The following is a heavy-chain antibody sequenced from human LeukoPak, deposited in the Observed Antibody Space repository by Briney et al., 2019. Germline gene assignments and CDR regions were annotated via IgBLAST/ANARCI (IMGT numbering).Heavy chain of an antibody. J-gene: IGHJ4*02. CDR3: AKGGYGYSSSWFDY. V-gene: IGHV3-23*01. CDR1: GFTFSSYA. D-gene: IGHD6-13*01. CDR2: ISGSGGST. Sequence: GGSLRLSCAASGFTFSSYAMSWVRQAPGKGQEWVSAISGSGGSTYYADSVKGRFTISRDNSKNTLYLQMNSLRAEDTAVYYCAKGGYGYSSSWFDYWGQGTLVTVSS.